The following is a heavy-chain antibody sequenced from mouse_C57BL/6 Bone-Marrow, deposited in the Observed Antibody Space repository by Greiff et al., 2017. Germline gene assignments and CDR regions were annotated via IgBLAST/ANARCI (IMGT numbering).Heavy chain of an antibody. D-gene: IGHD1-1*01. V-gene: IGHV1-69*01. CDR3: ARRPYGSSYAQDV. CDR2: LDPSDSYT. CDR1: GYTFTSYW. J-gene: IGHJ1*03. Sequence: VQLQQPGAELVMPGASVKLSCKASGYTFTSYWMHWVKQRPGQGLEWIGELDPSDSYTNYNQKFKGKSTLTVDKSSSTAYMQLSSLTSEDSAVYYCARRPYGSSYAQDVWGTGTTVTVSS.